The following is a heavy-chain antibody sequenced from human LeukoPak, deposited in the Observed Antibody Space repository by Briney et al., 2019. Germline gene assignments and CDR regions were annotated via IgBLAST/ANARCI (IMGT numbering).Heavy chain of an antibody. J-gene: IGHJ4*02. CDR1: GFTFSNFA. CDR2: TNGGGVRP. CDR3: AKDKPIPDY. Sequence: GGSLRLSCAASGFTFSNFAMSWVRQGPGKGLKWVSGTNGGGVRPQYADSVKGRFTISRDNSKNTLYLQMNSLRAEDTAVYYCAKDKPIPDYWGQGTLVTVSS. V-gene: IGHV3-23*01.